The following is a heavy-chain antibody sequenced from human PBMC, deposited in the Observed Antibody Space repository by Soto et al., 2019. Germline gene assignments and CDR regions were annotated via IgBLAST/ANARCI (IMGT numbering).Heavy chain of an antibody. CDR2: IYYSGST. D-gene: IGHD1-26*01. Sequence: QVQLQESGPGLVKPSETLSLTCTVSGGSISSYYWSWIRQPPGKGLEWIGYIYYSGSTNYNPSLKSRVPISVDTSKNQFSLKLSSVTAADTAVYYCARHRSTYATFRYFDYWGQGTLVTVSS. CDR1: GGSISSYY. CDR3: ARHRSTYATFRYFDY. V-gene: IGHV4-59*08. J-gene: IGHJ4*02.